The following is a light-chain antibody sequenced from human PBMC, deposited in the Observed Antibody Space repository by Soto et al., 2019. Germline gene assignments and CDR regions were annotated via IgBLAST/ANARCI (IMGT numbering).Light chain of an antibody. CDR3: QQYDNLPLT. V-gene: IGKV1-33*01. CDR1: QDISNY. J-gene: IGKJ4*01. Sequence: DIQMPQSPSSLSASVGDRVTITCQASQDISNYLNWYQQKPGKAPKLLIYDASNLETGVPSRFSGSGSGTDFSFAFSSLQPEDIATYYCQQYDNLPLTFGGGTKVEIK. CDR2: DAS.